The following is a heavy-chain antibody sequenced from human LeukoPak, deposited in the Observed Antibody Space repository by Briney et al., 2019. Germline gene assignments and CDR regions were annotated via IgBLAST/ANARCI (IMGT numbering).Heavy chain of an antibody. CDR1: GYTFTNFY. Sequence: ASVKVSCKASGYTFTNFYIHWVRQAPGQGLGWVGIINPSGGSTSYAQKFQGRVTMTRDTSTSTVYMELSSLRSEDTAVYYCARDRGTTVVTPGFAFDVWGRGTMVTASS. D-gene: IGHD4-23*01. V-gene: IGHV1-46*01. CDR2: INPSGGST. CDR3: ARDRGTTVVTPGFAFDV. J-gene: IGHJ3*01.